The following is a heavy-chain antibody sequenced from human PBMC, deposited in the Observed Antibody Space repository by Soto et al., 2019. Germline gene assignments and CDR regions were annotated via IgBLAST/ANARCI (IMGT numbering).Heavy chain of an antibody. J-gene: IGHJ4*02. V-gene: IGHV3-30*18. Sequence: QVQMVESGGGVVQPGTSLRLSCVVTGLTFSGYGMHWVRQAPGKGLEWVADITYDGSSTYYADAVKGRFTVSRDKSKNILYLQMTSLRGDDTVMYYCAKDQMGRGWRTLDSWGQGTLVIVSS. D-gene: IGHD3-10*01. CDR2: ITYDGSST. CDR3: AKDQMGRGWRTLDS. CDR1: GLTFSGYG.